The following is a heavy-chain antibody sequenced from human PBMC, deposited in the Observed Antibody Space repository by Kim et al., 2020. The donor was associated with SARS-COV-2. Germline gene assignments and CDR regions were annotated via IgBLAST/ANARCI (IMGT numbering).Heavy chain of an antibody. D-gene: IGHD6-19*01. CDR2: IHASVST. J-gene: IGHJ4*02. CDR1: GGTFSSYH. V-gene: IGHV4-4*07. CDR3: ARQVAGTDRRFDY. Sequence: SETLSLICTVSGGTFSSYHWSWIRQSAGRGLEWIGRIHASVSTNYNPSLKSRLTMSVDTSKHQMSLKLSSVTAADTAMYYCARQVAGTDRRFDYWGQGILDTVSS.